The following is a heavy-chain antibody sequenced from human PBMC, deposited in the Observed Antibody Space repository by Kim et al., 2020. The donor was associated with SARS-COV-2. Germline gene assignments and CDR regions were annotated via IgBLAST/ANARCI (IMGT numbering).Heavy chain of an antibody. Sequence: YYVDPVKGRFTISRDNAKNSLYLQMNSLRAEDTAVYYCARDDSTGYYYLDTWGRGTLVTVSS. V-gene: IGHV3-7*01. J-gene: IGHJ4*02. D-gene: IGHD3-22*01. CDR3: ARDDSTGYYYLDT.